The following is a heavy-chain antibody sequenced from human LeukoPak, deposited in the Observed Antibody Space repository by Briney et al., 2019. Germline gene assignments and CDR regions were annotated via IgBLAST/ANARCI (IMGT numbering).Heavy chain of an antibody. CDR1: GFTFSSYA. Sequence: PGGCLRLSCAASGFTFSSYAMSWVRQAPGKGLEWVSGIIGSDGSTNYADSVKGRFTVSRDNSKNTLYMQMNSLRAEDTAVYYCARSRGGSGSYYKQTFDYWGQGTQVTVSS. D-gene: IGHD3-10*01. V-gene: IGHV3-23*01. CDR3: ARSRGGSGSYYKQTFDY. CDR2: IIGSDGST. J-gene: IGHJ4*02.